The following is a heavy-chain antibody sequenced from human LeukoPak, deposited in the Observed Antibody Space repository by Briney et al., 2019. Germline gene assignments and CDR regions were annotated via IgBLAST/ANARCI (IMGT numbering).Heavy chain of an antibody. CDR1: GGSISSGSYY. Sequence: PSETLSLTCTVSGGSISSGSYYWSWIRQPAGKGLEWIGRIYTSGSTNYNPSLKSRVTISVDTSKNQFSLKLSSVTAADTAVYYCARAWVAAIGYYYFYYMDVWGKGTTVTISS. CDR2: IYTSGST. J-gene: IGHJ6*03. V-gene: IGHV4-61*02. D-gene: IGHD5-12*01. CDR3: ARAWVAAIGYYYFYYMDV.